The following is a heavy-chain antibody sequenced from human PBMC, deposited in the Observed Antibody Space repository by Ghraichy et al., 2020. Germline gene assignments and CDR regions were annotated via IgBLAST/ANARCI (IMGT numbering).Heavy chain of an antibody. V-gene: IGHV1-8*01. CDR1: GYTFTSYD. Sequence: ASVKVSCKASGYTFTSYDINWVRQATGQGLEWMGWMNPNSGNTGYAQKFQGRVTMTRNTSISTAYMELSSLRSEDTAVYYCARGNSGYDPTYYYYGMDVWGQGTTVTVSS. D-gene: IGHD5-12*01. CDR3: ARGNSGYDPTYYYYGMDV. CDR2: MNPNSGNT. J-gene: IGHJ6*02.